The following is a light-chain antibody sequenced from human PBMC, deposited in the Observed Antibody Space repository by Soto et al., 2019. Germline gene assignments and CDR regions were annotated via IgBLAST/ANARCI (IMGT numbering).Light chain of an antibody. J-gene: IGLJ2*01. CDR2: SNN. V-gene: IGLV1-44*01. Sequence: QSVLTQPPSASGTPGQRVTISCSGSSSKIGSNTVNWYQQLPGTAPKLLIYSNNQRPSGVPDRFSGSKSGTSASLAISGLQSEDEADYYCAAWDDSLNGVFGGGTQLTVL. CDR3: AAWDDSLNGV. CDR1: SSKIGSNT.